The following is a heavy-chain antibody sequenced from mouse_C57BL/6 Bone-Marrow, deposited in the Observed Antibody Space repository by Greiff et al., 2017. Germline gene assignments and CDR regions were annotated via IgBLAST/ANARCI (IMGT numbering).Heavy chain of an antibody. CDR3: ARDRPPDYYGSSFDY. J-gene: IGHJ2*01. D-gene: IGHD1-1*01. V-gene: IGHV5-4*01. CDR2: ISDGGSYT. Sequence: EVMLVESGGGLVKPGGSLKLSCAASGFTFSSYAMSWVRQTPEKRLEWVATISDGGSYTYYPDNVKGRFTISRANAKNNLYLQMSHLKSEDTAMYYCARDRPPDYYGSSFDYWGQGTTLTVSS. CDR1: GFTFSSYA.